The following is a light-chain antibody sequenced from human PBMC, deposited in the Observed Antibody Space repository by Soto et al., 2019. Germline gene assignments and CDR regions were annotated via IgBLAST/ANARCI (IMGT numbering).Light chain of an antibody. Sequence: QAVVTQPPSVSGAPGQRVTISCTGTSSDVGGYNYVSWYQQHPGKAPKLMIYEVSNRPSGVSNRFSGSKSGNTASLTISGLQAEDEADYYCSSYTSSSTLLVFGGGTKLTVL. V-gene: IGLV2-14*01. CDR2: EVS. CDR1: SSDVGGYNY. J-gene: IGLJ2*01. CDR3: SSYTSSSTLLV.